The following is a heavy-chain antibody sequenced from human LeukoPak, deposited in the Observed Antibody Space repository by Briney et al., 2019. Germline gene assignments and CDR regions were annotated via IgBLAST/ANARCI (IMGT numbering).Heavy chain of an antibody. V-gene: IGHV3-43*02. CDR3: ARGFDAYYGFDI. D-gene: IGHD2/OR15-2a*01. J-gene: IGHJ3*02. CDR2: ISGDGGST. Sequence: GGSLRLSCAASGFTFDDYAMHWVRQAPGKGLEWVSLISGDGGSTYYADSVKGRFTISRDNSKNSLYLQMNSLRTEDTAVYYCARGFDAYYGFDIWGQGTMVTVSS. CDR1: GFTFDDYA.